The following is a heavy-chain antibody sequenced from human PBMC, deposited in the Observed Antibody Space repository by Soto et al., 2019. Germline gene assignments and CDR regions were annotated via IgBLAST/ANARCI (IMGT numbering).Heavy chain of an antibody. D-gene: IGHD5-12*01. Sequence: GGSLRLSCAASGFTFSSYAMHWVRQAPGKGLEWVAVISYDGSNKYYADSVKGRFTISRDNSKNTLYLQMNSLRAEDTAVYYCARDIRRWLQSTYYFDYWGQGTLVTVSS. V-gene: IGHV3-30-3*01. J-gene: IGHJ4*02. CDR3: ARDIRRWLQSTYYFDY. CDR2: ISYDGSNK. CDR1: GFTFSSYA.